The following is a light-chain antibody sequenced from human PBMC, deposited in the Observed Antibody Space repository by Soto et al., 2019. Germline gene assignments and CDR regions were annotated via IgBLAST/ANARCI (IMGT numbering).Light chain of an antibody. CDR2: GAS. CDR3: QQFHDWPMT. J-gene: IGKJ3*01. V-gene: IGKV3-15*01. CDR1: QSISSN. Sequence: EIVMTQSPATLSVSPGERATLSCRASQSISSNLAWYQQKPGQAPRLLISGASTRATGIPARFSGSGSGTDFTLTISRLQSEDFAVYYCQQFHDWPMTFGPGTKVDIK.